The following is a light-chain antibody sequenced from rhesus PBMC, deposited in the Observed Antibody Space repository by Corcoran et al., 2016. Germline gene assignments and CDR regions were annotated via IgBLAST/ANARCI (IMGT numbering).Light chain of an antibody. Sequence: DIQMTQSPSSLSASVGDRVTITCRASQGISSWLAWYQQKPGKAPKLLIDKASRLQSGVPSRFSGIGSGTDFTLTIRSLQAEDFATYYCQQYNSAPPWTFGQGTKVEIK. J-gene: IGKJ1*01. V-gene: IGKV1-21*01. CDR1: QGISSW. CDR3: QQYNSAPPWT. CDR2: KAS.